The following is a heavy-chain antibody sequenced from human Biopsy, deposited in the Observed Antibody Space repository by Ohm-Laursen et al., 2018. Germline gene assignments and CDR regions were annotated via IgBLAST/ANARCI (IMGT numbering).Heavy chain of an antibody. CDR3: AADADGYYTEFDY. D-gene: IGHD3-3*01. CDR1: GYIFNNYD. Sequence: GAAVKVSCKASGYIFNNYDINWVRQAPGQGLEWVGRIVPILGHLNYAQRFQGRVSITADKSTTYVYMELSRLTSGDTAVYYCAADADGYYTEFDYWGPGTLVTVSS. J-gene: IGHJ4*02. V-gene: IGHV1-69*04. CDR2: IVPILGHL.